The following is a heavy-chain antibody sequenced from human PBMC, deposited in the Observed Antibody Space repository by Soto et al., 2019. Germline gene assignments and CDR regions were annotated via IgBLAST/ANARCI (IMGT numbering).Heavy chain of an antibody. V-gene: IGHV4-59*01. Sequence: SETLSLTCTVSGGSISSYYWSWIRQPPGKGLEWIGYIYYSGSTNYNPSLKSRVTISVDTSKNQFSLKLSSVTAADTAVYYCATVVEYGDYYMDVWGKGTTVTVSS. CDR3: ATVVEYGDYYMDV. D-gene: IGHD4-17*01. CDR2: IYYSGST. CDR1: GGSISSYY. J-gene: IGHJ6*03.